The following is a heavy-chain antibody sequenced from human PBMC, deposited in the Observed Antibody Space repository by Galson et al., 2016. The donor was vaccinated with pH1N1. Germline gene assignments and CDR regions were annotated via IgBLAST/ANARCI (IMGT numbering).Heavy chain of an antibody. CDR3: ARDVRISLWLPDF. V-gene: IGHV1-18*01. J-gene: IGHJ4*02. CDR2: MSAYNGNT. Sequence: SVKVSCKASGYTFTNHGITWVRQAPGQGLEWMAWMSAYNGNTNYAQKFQGRVTMATDTSTNTAYMELRNLTSDDTAVYYCARDVRISLWLPDFWGQGTLVIVSS. D-gene: IGHD5-18*01. CDR1: GYTFTNHG.